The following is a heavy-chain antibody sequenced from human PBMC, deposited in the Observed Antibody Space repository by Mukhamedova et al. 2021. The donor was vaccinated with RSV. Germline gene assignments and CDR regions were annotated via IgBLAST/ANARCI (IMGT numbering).Heavy chain of an antibody. CDR2: ISTGGATI. Sequence: APGKGLEWVAYISTGGATIQYADAVKGRFTISRDNAKNSLYLQVSSLRDEDTALYFCARGRWLQFGGGSWGQGTLVTVSS. V-gene: IGHV3-48*03. J-gene: IGHJ5*02. D-gene: IGHD5-24*01. CDR3: ARGRWLQFGGGS.